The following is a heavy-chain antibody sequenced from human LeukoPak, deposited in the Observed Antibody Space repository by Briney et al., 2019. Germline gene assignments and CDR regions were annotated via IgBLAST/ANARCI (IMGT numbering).Heavy chain of an antibody. J-gene: IGHJ4*02. D-gene: IGHD3-10*01. CDR3: ARDLYGSGRYQRDY. CDR2: ISSSSSNI. Sequence: GESLKISCKGSGYSFTSYWIGWVRQMPGKGLEWVSYISSSSSNIYYADSVKGRFTISRDNAKNSLYLQMNSLRAEDTAVYYCARDLYGSGRYQRDYWGQGTLVTVSS. CDR1: GYSFTSYW. V-gene: IGHV3-21*05.